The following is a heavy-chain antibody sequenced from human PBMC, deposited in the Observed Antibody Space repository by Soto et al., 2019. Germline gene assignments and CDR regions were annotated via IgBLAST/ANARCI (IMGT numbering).Heavy chain of an antibody. CDR2: INHSGST. D-gene: IGHD5-18*01. Sequence: TSETLSLTSAVYGGSFSGYYWSWIRQPPGKGLEWIGEINHSGSTNYSPSLKSRVTISVDTSKNQFSLKLSSVTAADTAVYYCARGYSYGIYYYGMDVWGQGTTVTVS. V-gene: IGHV4-34*01. J-gene: IGHJ6*02. CDR1: GGSFSGYY. CDR3: ARGYSYGIYYYGMDV.